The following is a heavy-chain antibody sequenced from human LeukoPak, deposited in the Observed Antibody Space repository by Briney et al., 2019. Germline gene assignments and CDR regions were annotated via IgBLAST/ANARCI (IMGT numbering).Heavy chain of an antibody. CDR1: GGSISSYY. CDR3: ARVSLGYCSGGSCPTGFDP. V-gene: IGHV4-4*07. CDR2: IYTSGST. Sequence: SETLSLTCTVSGGSISSYYWSWIRQPAGKGLEWIGRIYTSGSTNYNPSLKSRVTMSVDTSKNQFSLKLSSVTAADTAVYYCARVSLGYCSGGSCPTGFDPWGQGTLVTVSS. D-gene: IGHD2-15*01. J-gene: IGHJ5*02.